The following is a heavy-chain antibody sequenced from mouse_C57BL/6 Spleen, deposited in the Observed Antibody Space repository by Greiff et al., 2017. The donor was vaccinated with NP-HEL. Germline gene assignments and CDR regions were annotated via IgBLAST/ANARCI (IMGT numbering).Heavy chain of an antibody. CDR2: IDPSDSYT. Sequence: QVQLQQPGAELVKPGASVKLSCKASGYTFTSYWMQWVKQRPGQGLEWIGEIDPSDSYTNYNQKFKGKATLTVDTSSSTAYMQLSSLTSEDSAVYYCARSGLRETFDYGGQGTTLTVSS. D-gene: IGHD1-1*01. CDR1: GYTFTSYW. CDR3: ARSGLRETFDY. V-gene: IGHV1-50*01. J-gene: IGHJ2*01.